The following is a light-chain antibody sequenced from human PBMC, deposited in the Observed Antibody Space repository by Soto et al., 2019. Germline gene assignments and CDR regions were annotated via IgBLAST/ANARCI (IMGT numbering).Light chain of an antibody. CDR3: QQSDNLPFT. CDR1: QAIGSY. J-gene: IGKJ3*01. CDR2: SAS. V-gene: IGKV1-9*01. Sequence: IQLTQSPSSLSASVGDTVTITCRASQAIGSYFAWYQQRPGTAPKLLIYSASTLHSGVPSRFSGSGSGTDFTLTISSLQPEDFATYYCQQSDNLPFTFGPGTKVDLK.